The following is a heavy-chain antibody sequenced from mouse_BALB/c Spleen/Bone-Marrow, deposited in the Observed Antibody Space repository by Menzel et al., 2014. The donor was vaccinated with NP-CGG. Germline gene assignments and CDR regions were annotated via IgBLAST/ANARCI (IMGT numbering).Heavy chain of an antibody. V-gene: IGHV1S81*02. CDR2: INPSNGGT. Sequence: QVQLKQSGAELVKPGASAELSCKASGYTFTSYYMYWVKQRPGQGLEWFGEINPSNGGTNSDEKFKNKATLIVVKSSSTPYKRLSRLKSEDSAVYYYSRGRRDALDYWGQGTSVTVS. CDR1: GYTFTSYY. CDR3: SRGRRDALDY. J-gene: IGHJ4*01.